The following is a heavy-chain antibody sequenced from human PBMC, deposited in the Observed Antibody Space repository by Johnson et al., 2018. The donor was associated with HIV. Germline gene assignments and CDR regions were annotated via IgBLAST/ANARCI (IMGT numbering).Heavy chain of an antibody. J-gene: IGHJ3*02. CDR2: INSDGSST. Sequence: VQVLESGGGLVQPGGSLRLSCAASGFTFSSYWMHWVRQAPGKGLVWVSRINSDGSSTSYADSVKGRFTISRDNHNNTLYLQTSSLRLEDTAVYYCAKEGGYSYGYGGDQTGDAFDIWGQGTMVTVSS. V-gene: IGHV3-74*01. CDR3: AKEGGYSYGYGGDQTGDAFDI. CDR1: GFTFSSYW. D-gene: IGHD5-18*01.